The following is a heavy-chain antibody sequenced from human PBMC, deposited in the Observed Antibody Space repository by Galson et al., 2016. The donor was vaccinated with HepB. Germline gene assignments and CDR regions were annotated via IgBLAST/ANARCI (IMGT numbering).Heavy chain of an antibody. J-gene: IGHJ4*02. V-gene: IGHV3-7*01. CDR3: TRDFGYSNYD. D-gene: IGHD6-13*01. CDR2: IKEDGGEK. Sequence: PRLSCADSGFTFSYYWMSWVRQGPGKGLEWVGNIKEDGGEKNYVDSVKGRFSISRDNAKNSSYLQMNSLRVEDTAVYYCTRDFGYSNYDWGQGTLVTVSS. CDR1: GFTFSYYW.